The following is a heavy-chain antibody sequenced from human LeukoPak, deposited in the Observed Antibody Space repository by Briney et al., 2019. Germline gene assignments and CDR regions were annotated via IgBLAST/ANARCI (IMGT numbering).Heavy chain of an antibody. D-gene: IGHD6-13*01. CDR1: GDSISSSY. V-gene: IGHV4-59*08. CDR2: IYYSGST. J-gene: IGHJ4*02. CDR3: AKRGYSSSWNY. Sequence: SETLSLTCTVSGDSISSSYWSWIRQPPGKGLEWIGHIYYSGSTNYNPSLKSRVTISVDTSKNQISLRLNSVTAADTAVYYCAKRGYSSSWNYWGQGTLVTVSS.